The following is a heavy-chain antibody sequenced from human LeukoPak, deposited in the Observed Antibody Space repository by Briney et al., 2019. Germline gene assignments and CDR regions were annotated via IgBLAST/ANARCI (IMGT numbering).Heavy chain of an antibody. Sequence: PGGSLRLSCAASGFTVSSNYMSWVRQAPGKGLEWVSNISGSGGRTYYADSVKGRFTISRDNSKNTLFLQMNSLRADDTAIYYCAKSGLNRFDYWGQGTLVIVSS. CDR3: AKSGLNRFDY. D-gene: IGHD2-15*01. V-gene: IGHV3-23*01. CDR1: GFTVSSNY. J-gene: IGHJ4*02. CDR2: ISGSGGRT.